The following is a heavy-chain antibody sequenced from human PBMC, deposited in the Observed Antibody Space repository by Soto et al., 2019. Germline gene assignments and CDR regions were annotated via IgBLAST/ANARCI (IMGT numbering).Heavy chain of an antibody. D-gene: IGHD3-22*01. Sequence: PGGSLRLSCASSGFTFSNYAMSLVRQAPGKGLEWVSAISYGGGTTYYADSVKGRFTISRDNSKNTLYLQMNSLRAEDTAVYYCAKNPGYYYDSTGYHFDYWGQGTLVTVSS. V-gene: IGHV3-23*01. CDR1: GFTFSNYA. CDR2: ISYGGGTT. J-gene: IGHJ4*02. CDR3: AKNPGYYYDSTGYHFDY.